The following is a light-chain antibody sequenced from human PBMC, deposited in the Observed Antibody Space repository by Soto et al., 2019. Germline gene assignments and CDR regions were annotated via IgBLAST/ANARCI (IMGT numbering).Light chain of an antibody. V-gene: IGKV1-9*01. Sequence: DIQLTQSPSFLSASVGDRVTITCRASQGISSYLAWYQQKPGKAPKLLIYAASTMQSGVPSRFSGSGAGTEFTLSTSSLQHEYFATSYCQNLDSHYTFGQGTRLEIK. CDR2: AAS. CDR3: QNLDSHYT. J-gene: IGKJ5*01. CDR1: QGISSY.